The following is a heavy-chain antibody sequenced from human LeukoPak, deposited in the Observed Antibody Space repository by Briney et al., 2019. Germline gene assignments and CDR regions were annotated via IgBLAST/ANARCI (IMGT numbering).Heavy chain of an antibody. Sequence: ASVKVSCKTSGYTFTDYYIHWVRQAPGQGLEWMGWINPNSGETNSAQKFQGRVTMTGDTSISTAYMELRRVTSDDTAVYYCARDRDYSNTERGFDYWGQGTLVTVSS. V-gene: IGHV1-2*02. CDR1: GYTFTDYY. CDR2: INPNSGET. J-gene: IGHJ4*02. CDR3: ARDRDYSNTERGFDY. D-gene: IGHD4-11*01.